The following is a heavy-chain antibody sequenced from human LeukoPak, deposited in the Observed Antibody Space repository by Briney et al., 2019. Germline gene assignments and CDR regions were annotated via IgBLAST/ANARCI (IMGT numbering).Heavy chain of an antibody. J-gene: IGHJ4*02. CDR3: AKRRDYYDSSGYLNY. CDR2: ISGSGGST. Sequence: GGSLRLSCAASGFTFSSYAMSWVRQAPGKGLEWVSAISGSGGSTYYADSVKGRFTISRDNSKNTLYLQMNSLRAEDTTVYYCAKRRDYYDSSGYLNYWGQGTLVTVSS. D-gene: IGHD3-22*01. V-gene: IGHV3-23*01. CDR1: GFTFSSYA.